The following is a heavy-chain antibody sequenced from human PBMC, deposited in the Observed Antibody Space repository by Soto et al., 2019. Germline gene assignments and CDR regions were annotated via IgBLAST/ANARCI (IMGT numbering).Heavy chain of an antibody. Sequence: SETLSLTCTVSGDSISGGASFWSWIRQPPGKGLEWIANVYYSGSSYYNPSLKSRLTISVDTTKNEFSLQLKSMTAADTAVYYCAKLSCTSSTCYFPGWFDPWGQGTLVTVSS. J-gene: IGHJ5*02. V-gene: IGHV4-31*03. CDR1: GDSISGGASF. CDR2: VYYSGSS. CDR3: AKLSCTSSTCYFPGWFDP. D-gene: IGHD2-2*01.